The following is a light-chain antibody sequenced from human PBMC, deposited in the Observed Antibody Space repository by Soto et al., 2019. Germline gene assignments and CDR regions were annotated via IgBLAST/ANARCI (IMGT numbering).Light chain of an antibody. CDR2: RNN. CDR3: AAWDDSLSGPV. V-gene: IGLV1-47*03. J-gene: IGLJ1*01. CDR1: SSNIGSNY. Sequence: QSVLTQPPSASGTPGQRVTISCSGSSSNIGSNYVYWYQQLPGTAPKLLIYRNNQRPSGVPDRFSGSKSGTSASLAISGLWPEDEADYYCAAWDDSLSGPVFGTGTQLTVL.